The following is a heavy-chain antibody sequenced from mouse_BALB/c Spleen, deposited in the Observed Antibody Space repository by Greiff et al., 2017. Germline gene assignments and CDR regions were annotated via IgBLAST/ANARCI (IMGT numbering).Heavy chain of an antibody. V-gene: IGHV3-2*02. CDR3: ARYGSSLDY. J-gene: IGHJ2*01. Sequence: VQLKESGPGLVKPSQSLSLTCTVTGYSITSDYAWNWIRQFPGNKLEWMGYISYSGSTSYNPSLKSRISITRDTSKNQFFLQLNSVTTEDTATYYCARYGSSLDYWGQGTTLTVSS. CDR1: GYSITSDYA. D-gene: IGHD1-1*01. CDR2: ISYSGST.